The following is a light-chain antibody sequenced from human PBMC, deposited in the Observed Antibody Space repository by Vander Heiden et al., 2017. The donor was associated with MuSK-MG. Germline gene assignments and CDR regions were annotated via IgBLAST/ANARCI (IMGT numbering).Light chain of an antibody. J-gene: IGLJ2*01. CDR2: QDS. CDR3: QAWDSSTAKVV. V-gene: IGLV3-1*01. CDR1: RLGNKY. Sequence: SYELTQPPSVSVSPGQTASITCSGDRLGNKYACWYQQKPGHSPVLIIYQDSKRPSGIPARFSGSNSGNTATLTISGTQAMDEADYYCQAWDSSTAKVVFGGGTKLTVL.